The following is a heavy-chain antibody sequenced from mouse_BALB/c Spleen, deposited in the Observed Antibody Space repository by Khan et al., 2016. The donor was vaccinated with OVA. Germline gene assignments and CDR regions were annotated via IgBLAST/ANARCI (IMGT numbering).Heavy chain of an antibody. CDR1: GFTFSTYG. J-gene: IGHJ3*01. Sequence: VQLKESGGDLVKPGGSLKLSCTASGFTFSTYGMSWVRQTPDKRLEWVATVNTGGSYTYYPDSVKGRFTISRDNTKDTLYLQMNSLKSEDTAILYCARLAYYYDSEGFAYWGQGTLVTVSA. D-gene: IGHD1-1*01. CDR3: ARLAYYYDSEGFAY. V-gene: IGHV5-6*01. CDR2: VNTGGSYT.